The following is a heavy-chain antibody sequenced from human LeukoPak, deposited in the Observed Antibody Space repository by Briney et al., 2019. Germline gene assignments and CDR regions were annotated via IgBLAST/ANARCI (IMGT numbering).Heavy chain of an antibody. CDR1: GFTFRAYA. Sequence: PGGSLRLSCAGSGFTFRAYAMSWVRQAPGKGLEWVSAISGSGGSTYYADSVKGRFTISRDDSQNTLYLQMNSMGIDVTAVYYCAKPPYGRDVYNYFDYWGQGTPVTVSS. J-gene: IGHJ4*02. CDR2: ISGSGGST. D-gene: IGHD5-24*01. V-gene: IGHV3-23*01. CDR3: AKPPYGRDVYNYFDY.